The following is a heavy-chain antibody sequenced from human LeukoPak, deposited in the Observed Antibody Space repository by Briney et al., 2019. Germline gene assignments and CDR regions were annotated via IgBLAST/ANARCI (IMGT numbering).Heavy chain of an antibody. D-gene: IGHD3-10*01. J-gene: IGHJ4*02. CDR2: INPNSGGT. V-gene: IGHV1-2*02. Sequence: ASVKVSCKASGGTFSSYAISWVRQAPGQGLEWMGWINPNSGGTNYAQKFQGRVTMTRDTSISTAYMELSRLRSDDTAVYYCARQITMVRGVMGYWGQGTLVTVSS. CDR3: ARQITMVRGVMGY. CDR1: GGTFSSYA.